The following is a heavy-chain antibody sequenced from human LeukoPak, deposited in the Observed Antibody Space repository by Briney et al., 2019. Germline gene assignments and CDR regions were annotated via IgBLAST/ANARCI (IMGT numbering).Heavy chain of an antibody. Sequence: GESLKISCKGSGYRFTSYWIGWVRQMPGKGLEWMGIIYPGDSDTRYSPSFQGQVTISADKSISTAYLQWSSLKASDTAMYYCAGSNSYDSSGYPWHFDYWGQGTLVTVSS. CDR2: IYPGDSDT. V-gene: IGHV5-51*01. CDR3: AGSNSYDSSGYPWHFDY. J-gene: IGHJ4*02. D-gene: IGHD3-22*01. CDR1: GYRFTSYW.